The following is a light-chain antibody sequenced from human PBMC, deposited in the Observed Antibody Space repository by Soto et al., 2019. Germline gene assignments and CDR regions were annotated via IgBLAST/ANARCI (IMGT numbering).Light chain of an antibody. V-gene: IGKV1-5*03. CDR2: KAS. CDR1: QTISSW. CDR3: QHYNSYSEA. Sequence: DIRMTQSPSTLSGSVGDRVTITCWASQTISSWLAWYQQKPGKAPKLLIYKASTLKSGVPSRFSGSGSGTEFTLTISSLQPDDFATYFCQHYNSYSEAFGQGTKVDIK. J-gene: IGKJ1*01.